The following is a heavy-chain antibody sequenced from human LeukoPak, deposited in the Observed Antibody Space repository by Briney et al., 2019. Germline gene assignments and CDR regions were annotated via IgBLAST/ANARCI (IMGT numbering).Heavy chain of an antibody. V-gene: IGHV3-48*03. CDR2: ISDSGTII. Sequence: GGSLRLSCTASGFSFSSYAMNWVRLAPGKGLEWLSYISDSGTIIDYADSVKGRFTISRDNAKNSLYLQMNSLRAEDTAVYYCARDSGSSTYLFDYWGQGTLVTVSS. J-gene: IGHJ4*02. CDR1: GFSFSSYA. CDR3: ARDSGSSTYLFDY. D-gene: IGHD5-12*01.